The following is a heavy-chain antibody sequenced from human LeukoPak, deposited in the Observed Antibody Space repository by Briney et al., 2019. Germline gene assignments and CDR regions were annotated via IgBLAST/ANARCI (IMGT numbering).Heavy chain of an antibody. CDR2: INHSGST. D-gene: IGHD3-22*01. J-gene: IGHJ4*02. Sequence: NPSETLSLTCAVYGGSFSGYYWSWIRQPPGKGLEWIGEINHSGSTNYNPSLKSRVTISVDTSKNQFSLKLSSVTAADTAVYYCARGIQLWIYLYYYDSSGYYVFDYWGQGTLVTVSS. V-gene: IGHV4-34*01. CDR3: ARGIQLWIYLYYYDSSGYYVFDY. CDR1: GGSFSGYY.